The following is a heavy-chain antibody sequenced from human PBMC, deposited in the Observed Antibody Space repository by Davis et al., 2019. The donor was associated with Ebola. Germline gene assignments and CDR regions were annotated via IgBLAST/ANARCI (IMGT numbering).Heavy chain of an antibody. J-gene: IGHJ6*04. V-gene: IGHV3-23*01. CDR3: ARGGSGWPSDYSYGMGV. Sequence: GGSLRLSCTGSGFTFSSAWMSWVRLAPGKGLEWVSTLGLSADTYYADSVKGRFTISRDNSKNTLYLQMNSLRVEDTAVYYCARGGSGWPSDYSYGMGVWGKGTTVTVSS. D-gene: IGHD6-19*01. CDR1: GFTFSSA. CDR2: LGLSADT.